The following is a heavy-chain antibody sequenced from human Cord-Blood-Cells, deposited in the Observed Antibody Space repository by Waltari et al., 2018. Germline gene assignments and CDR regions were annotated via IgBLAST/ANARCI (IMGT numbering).Heavy chain of an antibody. CDR1: GYTFTGYY. CDR3: ATATYYYDSSGYPDYYYGMDV. Sequence: QVQLVQSGAEVKKPGASVKVSCKASGYTFTGYYMHWVRQAPGQGLEWMGWINPNRGGTNYAQKFQGRVTMTRDTSISTAYMELSRLRSDDTAVYYCATATYYYDSSGYPDYYYGMDVWGQGTTVTVSS. CDR2: INPNRGGT. V-gene: IGHV1-2*02. D-gene: IGHD3-22*01. J-gene: IGHJ6*02.